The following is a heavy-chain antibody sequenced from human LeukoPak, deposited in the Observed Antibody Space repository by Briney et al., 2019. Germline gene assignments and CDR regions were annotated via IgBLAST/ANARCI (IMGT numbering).Heavy chain of an antibody. Sequence: GGSLRLSCAASGFTFSSYAMSWVRQAPGKGLEWVSAISGSGGSTYYADSVKGRFTISRDNSKNTLDLQMNSLRAEDTAVYYCAKHDLRVRGVNWFDPWGQGTLVTVSS. V-gene: IGHV3-23*01. CDR1: GFTFSSYA. CDR2: ISGSGGST. CDR3: AKHDLRVRGVNWFDP. J-gene: IGHJ5*02. D-gene: IGHD3-10*01.